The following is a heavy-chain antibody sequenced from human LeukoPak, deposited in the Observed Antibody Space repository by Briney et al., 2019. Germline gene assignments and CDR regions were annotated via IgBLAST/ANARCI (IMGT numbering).Heavy chain of an antibody. J-gene: IGHJ3*02. CDR1: GFTFSSYE. Sequence: GGSLRLSCAASGFTFSSYEMNWVRQAPGKGLEWVSYISSSGSTIYYADSVKGRFTISRDNAKNSLYLQMNSLRAEDTAVYYCARDRGELSLLSGAFDIWGQGTMVTVSS. CDR3: ARDRGELSLLSGAFDI. V-gene: IGHV3-48*03. D-gene: IGHD3-16*02. CDR2: ISSSGSTI.